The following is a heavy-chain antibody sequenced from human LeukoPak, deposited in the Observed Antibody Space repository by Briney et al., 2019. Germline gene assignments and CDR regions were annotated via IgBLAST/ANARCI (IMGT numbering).Heavy chain of an antibody. V-gene: IGHV3-48*03. CDR3: ARDPYSGTYGDTYYYYMDV. CDR1: GFTFSSYE. Sequence: GGSLRLSCAASGFTFSSYEMNWVRQAPGKGLEWVSYISSSGSTIYYADSVKGRFTISRDNARNSLYLQMNSLRAEDTAVYYCARDPYSGTYGDTYYYYMDVWGKGTTVTISS. D-gene: IGHD1-26*01. CDR2: ISSSGSTI. J-gene: IGHJ6*03.